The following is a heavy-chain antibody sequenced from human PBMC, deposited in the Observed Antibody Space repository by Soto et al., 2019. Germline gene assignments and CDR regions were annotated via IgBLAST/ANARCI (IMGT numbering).Heavy chain of an antibody. J-gene: IGHJ5*02. CDR1: GGTFSSYA. Sequence: ASVKVSCKASGGTFSSYAISWVRQAPGRGLEWMGGIIPLFGTTNYAQKFRGRVTVTADESTSTVYMEVRSLRFEDTAVYYCARAHGSSWYNWFDPWGQGTLVTVSS. CDR3: ARAHGSSWYNWFDP. V-gene: IGHV1-69*13. D-gene: IGHD6-13*01. CDR2: IIPLFGTT.